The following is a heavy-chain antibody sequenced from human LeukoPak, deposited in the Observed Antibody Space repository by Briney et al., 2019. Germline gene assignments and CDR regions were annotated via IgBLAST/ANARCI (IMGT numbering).Heavy chain of an antibody. CDR1: GGSISSGAYS. Sequence: SETLSLTCVVSGGSISSGAYSWSWIRQSPGKGLEWIGYINHSGSTYYNPSHNSRVTISVDKSKNQFSLKLTSVTAADTAVYYCGRLGGGDVVGVIQLPYYFDYWGQGTLVTVSS. D-gene: IGHD5-18*01. CDR2: INHSGST. J-gene: IGHJ4*02. V-gene: IGHV4-30-2*06. CDR3: GRLGGGDVVGVIQLPYYFDY.